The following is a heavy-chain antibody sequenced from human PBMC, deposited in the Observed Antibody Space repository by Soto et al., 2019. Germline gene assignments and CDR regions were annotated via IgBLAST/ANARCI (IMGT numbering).Heavy chain of an antibody. Sequence: DVQLVESGGGLVQPGGSLRLSCGPSGFIFRNYWMSWVRQFPGKGLEWVAHIKEDGSDKYYGDSVKGRFIISRDNAKNSLFLQMNSLRAEDTAVYYCATTLTTSAEYFKYWGQGTLVTVSS. CDR1: GFIFRNYW. D-gene: IGHD3-16*01. CDR3: ATTLTTSAEYFKY. V-gene: IGHV3-7*01. CDR2: IKEDGSDK. J-gene: IGHJ1*01.